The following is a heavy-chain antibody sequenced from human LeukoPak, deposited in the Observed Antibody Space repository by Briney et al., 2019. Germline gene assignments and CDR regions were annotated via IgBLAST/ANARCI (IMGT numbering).Heavy chain of an antibody. Sequence: SETLSLTCAVYGGSFSGYYWSWIRQPPGKGLEWIGEINHSGSTNYNPSLKSRVTISVDTSKNQFSLKLSSVTAADTAVYYCARVRGHDYGGNTDAFDIWGQGTMVTVSS. V-gene: IGHV4-34*01. CDR1: GGSFSGYY. J-gene: IGHJ3*02. CDR3: ARVRGHDYGGNTDAFDI. CDR2: INHSGST. D-gene: IGHD4-23*01.